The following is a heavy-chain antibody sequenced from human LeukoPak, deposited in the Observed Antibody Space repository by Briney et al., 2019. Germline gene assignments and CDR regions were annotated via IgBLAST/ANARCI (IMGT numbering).Heavy chain of an antibody. Sequence: PGRSLRLSCTASGFTFGDYAMSWVRQAPGKGLEWVGFIRSKAYGGTTEYAASVKGRFTISRDDSRSIAYLQMNSLKTEDTAVYYCTRVRVSGSYYIKSVSLYNWFDPWGQGTLVTVSS. D-gene: IGHD1-26*01. J-gene: IGHJ5*02. CDR1: GFTFGDYA. CDR2: IRSKAYGGTT. V-gene: IGHV3-49*04. CDR3: TRVRVSGSYYIKSVSLYNWFDP.